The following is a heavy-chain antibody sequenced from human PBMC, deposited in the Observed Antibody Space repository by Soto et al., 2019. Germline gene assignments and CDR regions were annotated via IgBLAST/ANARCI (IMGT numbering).Heavy chain of an antibody. CDR2: IRSQAYGGTT. J-gene: IGHJ6*04. V-gene: IGHV3-49*04. Sequence: SLRLSCTASGLTFGDYAMSWVRQAPGKGLEWVGFIRSQAYGGTTEYAASVKCRFTISRDDSKSIAYLQMNSLKTEETAVYYCSRDHYDSRGYSGMDVGGKGTKGNLPS. CDR1: GLTFGDYA. D-gene: IGHD3-22*01. CDR3: SRDHYDSRGYSGMDV.